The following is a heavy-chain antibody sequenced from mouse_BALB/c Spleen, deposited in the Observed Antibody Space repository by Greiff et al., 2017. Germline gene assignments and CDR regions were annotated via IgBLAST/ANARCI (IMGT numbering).Heavy chain of an antibody. CDR3: AREAYLYYAMDY. Sequence: VKLQESGPGLVAPSQSLSITCTVSGFSLTSYGVHWVRQPPGKGLEWLGVIWAGGSTNYNSALMSRLSISKDNSKSQVFLKMNSLQTDDTAMYYCAREAYLYYAMDYWGQGTSVTVSS. V-gene: IGHV2-9*02. J-gene: IGHJ4*01. D-gene: IGHD6-5*01. CDR1: GFSLTSYG. CDR2: IWAGGST.